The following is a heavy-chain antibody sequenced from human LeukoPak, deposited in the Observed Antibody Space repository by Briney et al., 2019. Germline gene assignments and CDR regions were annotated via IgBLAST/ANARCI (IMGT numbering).Heavy chain of an antibody. CDR1: GFIFDDFA. Sequence: GRSLRLSCAASGFIFDDFAMHWVRQTPGKGLEWVSGISWNGGSIVYADSVKGRFTISRDSAKNSLYLQMNSLRAEDTALYYCARFSPYDVFDIWGQGTMVTVSS. D-gene: IGHD3-10*01. J-gene: IGHJ3*02. CDR2: ISWNGGSI. CDR3: ARFSPYDVFDI. V-gene: IGHV3-9*01.